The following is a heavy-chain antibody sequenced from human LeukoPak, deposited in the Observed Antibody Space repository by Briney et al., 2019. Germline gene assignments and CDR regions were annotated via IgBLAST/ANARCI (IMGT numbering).Heavy chain of an antibody. J-gene: IGHJ4*02. CDR2: VDPEDGET. V-gene: IGHV1-69-2*01. Sequence: ASVKVSCKASGYTLTDYYMHWVPQAPGKGLEWMRLVDPEDGETIYAEKFQGRVTITAHTSTDTAYMHLSSLRSAPTAVYYCARGYGSGSRLDYWGQGTLVTVSS. CDR3: ARGYGSGSRLDY. CDR1: GYTLTDYY. D-gene: IGHD1-26*01.